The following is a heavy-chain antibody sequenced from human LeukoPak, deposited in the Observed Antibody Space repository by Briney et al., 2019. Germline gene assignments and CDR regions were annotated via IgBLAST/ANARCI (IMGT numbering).Heavy chain of an antibody. V-gene: IGHV3-7*01. CDR3: ARDRLAVAGWSYFDY. Sequence: PGGSLRLSCAASGFTFSGYWMTWVRQAPGKGLEWVANVSPDGDNKRYVESVKGRFTISRDNAKNSLYLQMNSLRAEDTAVYYCARDRLAVAGWSYFDYWGQGTLVTVSS. CDR1: GFTFSGYW. J-gene: IGHJ4*02. CDR2: VSPDGDNK. D-gene: IGHD6-19*01.